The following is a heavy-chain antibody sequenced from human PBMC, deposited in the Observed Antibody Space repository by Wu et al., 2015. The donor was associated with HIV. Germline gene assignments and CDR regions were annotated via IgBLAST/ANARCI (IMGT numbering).Heavy chain of an antibody. CDR3: ARVKGVMYSSDYYFAY. CDR1: GYTFTGYY. V-gene: IGHV1-2*02. J-gene: IGHJ4*02. D-gene: IGHD3-22*01. CDR2: INPNSGGT. Sequence: QVQLVQSGAEVKKPGASVKVSCKASGYTFTGYYIHWVRQAPGQGLEWMGWINPNSGGTNYAQKFQGRVTMTRDTSISTAYMELSSLRSEDTAVYFCARVKGVMYSSDYYFAYWGQGTLVTVSS.